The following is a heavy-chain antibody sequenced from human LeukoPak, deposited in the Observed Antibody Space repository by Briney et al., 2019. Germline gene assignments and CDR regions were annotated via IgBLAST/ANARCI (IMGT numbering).Heavy chain of an antibody. V-gene: IGHV4-34*01. CDR2: INHSGST. Sequence: SETLSLTCAVYGGSFSGYDWSWIRQPPGKGLEWIGEINHSGSTNYNPSLKSRVTISVDTSKNQFSLKLSSVTAADTAVYYCARGRWNYYGSGSYSYWGQGTLVTVSS. D-gene: IGHD3-10*01. CDR1: GGSFSGYD. CDR3: ARGRWNYYGSGSYSY. J-gene: IGHJ4*02.